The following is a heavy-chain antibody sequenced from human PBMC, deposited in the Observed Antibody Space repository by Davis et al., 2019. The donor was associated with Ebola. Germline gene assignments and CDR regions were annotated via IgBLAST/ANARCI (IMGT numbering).Heavy chain of an antibody. Sequence: SETLSLTCAVSAAFASRGGYSWIWIRQPPGKGLAWICSIFHSRNTYYNPSLKSRVTRSVDTPKNQFSLKLSSVTAAEPAVYYWAKLIHVDSSSWYVGNYFDYWGQGTLVTVSS. D-gene: IGHD6-13*01. CDR2: IFHSRNT. J-gene: IGHJ4*02. CDR1: AAFASRGGYS. CDR3: AKLIHVDSSSWYVGNYFDY. V-gene: IGHV4-30-2*03.